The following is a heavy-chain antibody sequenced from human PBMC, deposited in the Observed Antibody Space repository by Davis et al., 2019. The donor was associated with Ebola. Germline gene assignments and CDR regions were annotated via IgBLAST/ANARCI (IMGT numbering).Heavy chain of an antibody. D-gene: IGHD7-27*01. CDR3: ARQPGAGWFDP. Sequence: GESLKISCKGSGYNFTSYWIGWVRQMPGKGLEWMAIISPGDSDTRYSPSFQGRVTMSVDKSISTAYLQWSSLEASDTAMYYCARQPGAGWFDPWGQGTLVIVSS. V-gene: IGHV5-51*01. CDR1: GYNFTSYW. CDR2: ISPGDSDT. J-gene: IGHJ5*02.